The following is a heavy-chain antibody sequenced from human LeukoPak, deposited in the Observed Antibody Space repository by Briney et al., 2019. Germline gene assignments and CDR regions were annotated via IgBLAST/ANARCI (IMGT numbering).Heavy chain of an antibody. D-gene: IGHD2-2*01. CDR3: ARRHCSSTSCSFWDGEYYLDY. V-gene: IGHV4-39*01. J-gene: IGHJ4*02. Sequence: SETLSLTCTVSGGSISSSSYYWGWIRQPPGKGLEWIGSIYYSGSTYYNPSLKSRVTISVDTSKNQFSLKLSSVTAADTAVYYCARRHCSSTSCSFWDGEYYLDYWGQGTLVTVSS. CDR1: GGSISSSSYY. CDR2: IYYSGST.